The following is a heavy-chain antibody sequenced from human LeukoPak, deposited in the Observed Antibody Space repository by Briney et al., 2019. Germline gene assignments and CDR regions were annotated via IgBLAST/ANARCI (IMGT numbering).Heavy chain of an antibody. CDR1: GYTFTGYY. Sequence: ASVKVSCKASGYTFTGYYMHWVRQAPGQGLEWMGWINPNSGGTNYAQKFQGRVTMTRDTSTSTVYMELSSLRSEDTAVYYCARDGDYYDSSGKLYYYYYMDVWGKGTTVTISS. CDR3: ARDGDYYDSSGKLYYYYYMDV. J-gene: IGHJ6*03. CDR2: INPNSGGT. D-gene: IGHD3-22*01. V-gene: IGHV1-2*02.